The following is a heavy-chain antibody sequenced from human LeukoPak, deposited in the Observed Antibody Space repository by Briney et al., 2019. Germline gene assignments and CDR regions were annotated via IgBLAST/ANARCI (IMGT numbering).Heavy chain of an antibody. D-gene: IGHD5-18*01. V-gene: IGHV1-2*02. CDR3: ARVEPEQLWHSDY. J-gene: IGHJ4*02. CDR1: GYTFTGYY. Sequence: ASVKVSCKASGYTFTGYYMHWVRQAPGQGLEWMGWINPNSGGTNYAQKFQGRVTMTRDTSISTAYMELSRLRSDDTAVYYCARVEPEQLWHSDYWGQGTLVTVSS. CDR2: INPNSGGT.